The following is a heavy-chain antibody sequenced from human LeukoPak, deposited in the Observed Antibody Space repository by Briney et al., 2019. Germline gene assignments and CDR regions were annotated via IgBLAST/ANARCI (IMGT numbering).Heavy chain of an antibody. J-gene: IGHJ4*02. CDR1: GGSISSHY. CDR3: ARDLGSNYVYFDY. CDR2: IHTSGNT. Sequence: PSETLSLTCTVSGGSISSHYWSWLRQPAGKGLEYIGRIHTSGNTNYNPSLKSRVTMSGDTSKNQFYLSLRSVTAADTAVYYCARDLGSNYVYFDYWGQGSLVTVSS. D-gene: IGHD1-26*01. V-gene: IGHV4-4*07.